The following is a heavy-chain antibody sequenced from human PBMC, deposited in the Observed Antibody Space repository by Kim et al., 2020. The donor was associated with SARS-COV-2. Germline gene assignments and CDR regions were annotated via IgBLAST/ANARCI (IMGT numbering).Heavy chain of an antibody. D-gene: IGHD6-19*01. CDR2: VYNSGST. Sequence: SETLSLTCAVSGGSISGGCCCWIRKPQRTGMGWDGEVYNSGSTNNYPYLTRRVPITVATYKTQYSLTLSLVTAADTAVYFCARGNGQWLVLKTYDFDYWGQGTPVTVSS. CDR1: GGSISGGC. CDR3: ARGNGQWLVLKTYDFDY. V-gene: IGHV4-34*05. J-gene: IGHJ4*02.